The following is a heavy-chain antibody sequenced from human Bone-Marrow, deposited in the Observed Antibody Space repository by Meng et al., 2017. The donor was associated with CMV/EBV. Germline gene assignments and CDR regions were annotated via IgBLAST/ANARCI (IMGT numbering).Heavy chain of an antibody. Sequence: ASVKVSCKASGYTFTGSYMHWVRQAPGQGLEWMGWINPNSGGTKYAQKFQGRVTMTRDTSISTAYMELSRLRSDDTAVYYCARGYYYDSSGYPDLDYWGQGTLVTVSS. CDR3: ARGYYYDSSGYPDLDY. CDR2: INPNSGGT. J-gene: IGHJ4*02. CDR1: GYTFTGSY. D-gene: IGHD3-22*01. V-gene: IGHV1-2*02.